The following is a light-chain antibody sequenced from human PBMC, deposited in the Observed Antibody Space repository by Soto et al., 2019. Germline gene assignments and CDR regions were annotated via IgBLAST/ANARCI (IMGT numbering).Light chain of an antibody. V-gene: IGLV2-23*02. CDR1: SSDVGSYNF. Sequence: QSVVTQPASMSGSPGQSITISCTRTSSDVGSYNFVSWYQQHPGKVPKVMIYEVSKRPSGVSDRFSGSKSGNTASLTISGLQAEDEADYYCCADAGRSTYVFGTGTRSPS. CDR2: EVS. CDR3: CADAGRSTYV. J-gene: IGLJ1*01.